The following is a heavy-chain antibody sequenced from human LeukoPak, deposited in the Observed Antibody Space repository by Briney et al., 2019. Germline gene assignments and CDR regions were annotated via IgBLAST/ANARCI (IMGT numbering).Heavy chain of an antibody. J-gene: IGHJ4*02. CDR3: ARQVTMVRGVI. CDR2: ISSSSSYI. D-gene: IGHD3-10*01. CDR1: GFTFSNYS. Sequence: GGSLRLSCAASGFTFSNYSMNWVRQAPGKGLEWVSSISSSSSYIYYADSVKGRFTISRDNAKNSLYLQMNSLRAEDTAVYYCARQVTMVRGVIWGQGTLVTVSS. V-gene: IGHV3-21*01.